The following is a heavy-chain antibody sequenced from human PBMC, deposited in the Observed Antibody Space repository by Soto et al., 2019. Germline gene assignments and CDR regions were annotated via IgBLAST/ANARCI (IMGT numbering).Heavy chain of an antibody. CDR1: GGSISSYY. CDR2: IYYSGST. D-gene: IGHD3-10*01. CDR3: ARARLFMVRAFYFDY. V-gene: IGHV4-59*12. J-gene: IGHJ4*02. Sequence: SETLSLTCTVSGGSISSYYWSWIRQPPGKGLEWIGYIYYSGSTNYNPSLKSRVTISVDTSKNQFSLKLSSVTAADTAVYYCARARLFMVRAFYFDYWGQGTLVTVSS.